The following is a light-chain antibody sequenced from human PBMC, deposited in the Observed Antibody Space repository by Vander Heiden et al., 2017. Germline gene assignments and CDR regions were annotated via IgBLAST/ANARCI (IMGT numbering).Light chain of an antibody. CDR3: QTWDSSTVV. J-gene: IGLJ3*02. CDR1: KLGDKY. CDR2: QDS. V-gene: IGLV3-1*01. Sequence: SYELTQPPSVSVCPGQTASITCSGDKLGDKYACWYQQKPGQSPVLVIYQDSKRPSGIPERFSGSNSGNTATLTIGGTQAMDEADYYCQTWDSSTVVFGGGTSLTVL.